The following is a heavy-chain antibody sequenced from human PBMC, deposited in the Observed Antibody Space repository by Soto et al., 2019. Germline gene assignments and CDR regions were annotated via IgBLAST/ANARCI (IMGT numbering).Heavy chain of an antibody. CDR1: GFTFSSYS. D-gene: IGHD2-8*02. Sequence: GGSLRLSCAASGFTFSSYSMNWVRQAPGKGLEWVSSISSSSYIYYADSVKGRFTISRDNAKNSLYLQMNSLRAEDTAVYYCAKDIEPVGLDAFDIWGQGTMVTVSS. J-gene: IGHJ3*02. V-gene: IGHV3-21*04. CDR3: AKDIEPVGLDAFDI. CDR2: ISSSSYI.